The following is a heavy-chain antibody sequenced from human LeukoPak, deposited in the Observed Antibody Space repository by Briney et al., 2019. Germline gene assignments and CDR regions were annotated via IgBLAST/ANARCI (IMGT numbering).Heavy chain of an antibody. CDR3: ARDLGYSYGYSGDWFDP. Sequence: PSETLSLTCTVSGGSISTSSYYWGWVRQPPGKGLEWIGNIFYSGSTYYSPSLKSRVTISVDTSKNQFSLKLSSVTAADTAVYYCARDLGYSYGYSGDWFDPWGQGTLVTVSS. CDR2: IFYSGST. CDR1: GGSISTSSYY. J-gene: IGHJ5*02. V-gene: IGHV4-39*07. D-gene: IGHD5-18*01.